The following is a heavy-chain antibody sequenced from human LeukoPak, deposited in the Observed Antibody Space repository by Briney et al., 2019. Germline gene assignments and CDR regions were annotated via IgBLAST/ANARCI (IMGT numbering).Heavy chain of an antibody. CDR3: ASEFYCSGGSCYSD. CDR1: GGSISSGSYY. D-gene: IGHD2-15*01. J-gene: IGHJ4*02. V-gene: IGHV4-61*02. Sequence: PSETLSLTCTVSGGSISSGSYYWSWIRQPAGKGLECIGRIYTSGSTNYNPSLKSRVTISVDTSKNQFSLKLSSVTAADTAVYYCASEFYCSGGSCYSDWGQGTLVTVSS. CDR2: IYTSGST.